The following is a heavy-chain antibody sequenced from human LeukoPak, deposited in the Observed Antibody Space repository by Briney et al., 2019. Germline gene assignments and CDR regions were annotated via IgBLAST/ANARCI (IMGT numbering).Heavy chain of an antibody. J-gene: IGHJ4*02. CDR1: GFNFIDYD. CDR3: ARGGIQVSGIDEFDY. Sequence: GGSLRLSCVASGFNFIDYDMHWVRQVIGKGLEWVSAIGIRGDTHYSGSVKGRFTISRENAESSLYLQMNSLRAEDTVVYYCARGGIQVSGIDEFDYWGQGTLVTVSS. CDR2: IGIRGDT. V-gene: IGHV3-13*01. D-gene: IGHD6-19*01.